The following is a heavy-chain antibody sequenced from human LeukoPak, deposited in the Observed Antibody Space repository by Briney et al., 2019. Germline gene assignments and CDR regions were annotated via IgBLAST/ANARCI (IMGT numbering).Heavy chain of an antibody. V-gene: IGHV4-30-4*07. D-gene: IGHD3-10*01. CDR3: ARSQNYYGSGDY. CDR1: GGSISSGGYS. J-gene: IGHJ4*02. CDR2: IYYTGKT. Sequence: PSQTLSLTCAVSGGSISSGGYSWSWIRQPPGKALEWIGYIYYTGKTYYNPSLEGRVTILVDTSRNHFSVKLSSVTAADTAVYYCARSQNYYGSGDYWSQGTLVTVSS.